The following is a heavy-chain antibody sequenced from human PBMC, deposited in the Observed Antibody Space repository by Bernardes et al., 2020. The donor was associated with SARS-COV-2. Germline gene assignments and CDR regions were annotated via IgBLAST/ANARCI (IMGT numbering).Heavy chain of an antibody. CDR3: AKDRSGWPSSFDI. J-gene: IGHJ3*02. CDR2: ISDSGGNT. V-gene: IGHV3-23*01. Sequence: GGSLRLSCAASGFTFSSYAMSWVRQAPGKGLEWVSAISDSGGNTNYADSVKGRFTISRDNSKNTLYLQMNSLRAEDTAVYYCAKDRSGWPSSFDIWGQGTLVTVSS. D-gene: IGHD6-19*01. CDR1: GFTFSSYA.